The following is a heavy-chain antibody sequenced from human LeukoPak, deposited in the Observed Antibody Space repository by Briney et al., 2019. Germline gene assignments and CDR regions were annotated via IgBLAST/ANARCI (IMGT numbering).Heavy chain of an antibody. CDR1: GYSFTSYG. CDR3: ARGITMIVVVMDY. D-gene: IGHD3-22*01. CDR2: ISAYNGNT. J-gene: IGHJ4*02. V-gene: IGHV1-18*01. Sequence: ASVNVSCKASGYSFTSYGISWVRQAAGQGLERMGWISAYNGNTNYAQKLQGRVTMTRDTSTSTVYMELSSLRSEDTAVYYCARGITMIVVVMDYWGQGTLVTVSS.